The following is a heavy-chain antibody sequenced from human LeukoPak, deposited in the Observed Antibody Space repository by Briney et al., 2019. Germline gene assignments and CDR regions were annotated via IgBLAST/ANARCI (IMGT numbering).Heavy chain of an antibody. J-gene: IGHJ4*02. CDR1: GFTVSSNY. CDR3: AREYSSGWSLTYYFDY. D-gene: IGHD6-19*01. CDR2: IYSGGTT. V-gene: IGHV3-53*05. Sequence: GGSLRLSCAASGFTVSSNYMSWVRQAPGKGLEWVSVIYSGGTTNYADSVKGRFTISRDNSKNTLYLQMNSLRAEDTAVYYCAREYSSGWSLTYYFDYWGQGTLVTVSS.